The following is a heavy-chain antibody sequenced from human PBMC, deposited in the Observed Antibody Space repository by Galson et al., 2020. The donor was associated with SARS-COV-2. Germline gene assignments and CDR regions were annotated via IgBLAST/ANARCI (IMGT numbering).Heavy chain of an antibody. Sequence: GGSLRLSCAASGFTFSNAWMSWVRQAPGKGLEWVGRIKSKTDGGTTDYAAPVKGRFTISRDDSKNTLYLQMNSLKTEDTAVYYCTTDGDADYGDYVPFDIWGQGTMVTVSS. J-gene: IGHJ3*02. CDR1: GFTFSNAW. V-gene: IGHV3-15*01. CDR3: TTDGDADYGDYVPFDI. D-gene: IGHD4-17*01. CDR2: IKSKTDGGTT.